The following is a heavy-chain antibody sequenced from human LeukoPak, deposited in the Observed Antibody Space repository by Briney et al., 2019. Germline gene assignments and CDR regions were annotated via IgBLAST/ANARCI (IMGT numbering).Heavy chain of an antibody. D-gene: IGHD4-17*01. CDR1: GGSISSSSYY. J-gene: IGHJ6*03. CDR3: ARAVTTKWDYYYMDV. V-gene: IGHV4-39*07. CDR2: IYTSGST. Sequence: SETLSLTCTVSGGSISSSSYYWGWIRQPPGKGLEWIGRIYTSGSTNYNPSLKSRVTISVDTSKNQFSLKLSSVTAADTAVYYCARAVTTKWDYYYMDVWGKGTTVTVSS.